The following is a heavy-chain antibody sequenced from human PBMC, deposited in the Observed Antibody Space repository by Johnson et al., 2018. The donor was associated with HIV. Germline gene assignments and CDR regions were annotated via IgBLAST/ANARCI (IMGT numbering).Heavy chain of an antibody. V-gene: IGHV3-23*04. CDR3: TRVSSTSWALDI. J-gene: IGHJ3*02. CDR1: GFTFSSYA. D-gene: IGHD2-15*01. Sequence: QLVESGGGLVQPGGSLRLSCAASGFTFSSYAMSWVRQAPGKGLEWVSAISGSGGSTYYADSVKGRFTISRDTSKNTLYLQMNSLRGDDTAVYYCTRVSSTSWALDIWGQGTLVTVSS. CDR2: ISGSGGST.